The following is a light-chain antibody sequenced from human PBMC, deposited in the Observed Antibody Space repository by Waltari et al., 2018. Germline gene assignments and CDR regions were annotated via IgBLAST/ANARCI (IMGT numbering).Light chain of an antibody. V-gene: IGKV1-39*01. CDR2: AAS. CDR3: QQSYSALT. Sequence: DIQTTQSPSSLSASVGDRVTITCRASQSITIYLNWYQHKPGKAPKLLIYAASSLQGGVPTRFSGSGSGTDFNLTISTLQPEDFATYYCQQSYSALTFGGGTKVEIK. J-gene: IGKJ4*01. CDR1: QSITIY.